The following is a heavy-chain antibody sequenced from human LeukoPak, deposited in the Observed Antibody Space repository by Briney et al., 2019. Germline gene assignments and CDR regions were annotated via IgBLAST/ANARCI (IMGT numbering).Heavy chain of an antibody. CDR1: GFTFGDYA. D-gene: IGHD5-18*01. V-gene: IGHV3-49*04. Sequence: GSLRLSCTASGFTFGDYAMSWVRQAPGKGLEWVGFIRSKAYGGTTEYAASVKGRFTISRDDSKSIAYLQMNSLKTEDTAVYYCTVDTAMVTFYYYGMDVWGQGTTVTVSS. J-gene: IGHJ6*02. CDR3: TVDTAMVTFYYYGMDV. CDR2: IRSKAYGGTT.